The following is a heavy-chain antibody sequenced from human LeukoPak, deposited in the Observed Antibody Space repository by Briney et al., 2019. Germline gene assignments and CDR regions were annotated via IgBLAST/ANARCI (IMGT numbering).Heavy chain of an antibody. CDR2: ISYDGSNK. D-gene: IGHD6-6*01. Sequence: GRSLRLSCAASGFTFSNYGMHWVRQAPGKGLEWVAIISYDGSNKFYADSVQGRFTISRDNSKNTLYLQMNSLGAEDTAVYYCASSASECSSSHYYYYMDVWGKGTTVTVSS. CDR1: GFTFSNYG. CDR3: ASSASECSSSHYYYYMDV. J-gene: IGHJ6*03. V-gene: IGHV3-30*03.